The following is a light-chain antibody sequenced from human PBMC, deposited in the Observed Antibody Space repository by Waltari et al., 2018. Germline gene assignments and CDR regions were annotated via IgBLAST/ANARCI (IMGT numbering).Light chain of an antibody. J-gene: IGLJ1*01. Sequence: QSALTQSPSASGSLGQSVTISCTGTSSDVGAYDSVSWFQQHPGKAPKLIIWGVSKRPSGVPGRFSGSKSGNTASLTVSGLQSEDEAGYYCSSYTGTSYVFGPGTQVTVL. CDR1: SSDVGAYDS. CDR2: GVS. CDR3: SSYTGTSYV. V-gene: IGLV2-8*01.